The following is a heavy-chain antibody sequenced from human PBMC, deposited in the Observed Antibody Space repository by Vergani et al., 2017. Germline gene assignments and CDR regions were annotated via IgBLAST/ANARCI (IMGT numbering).Heavy chain of an antibody. CDR3: ARSSSWYIYFDY. D-gene: IGHD6-13*01. V-gene: IGHV3-9*01. J-gene: IGHJ4*02. CDR2: ISWNSGRI. Sequence: EVQLVESGGGLVQPGRSLRLSCAASGFSFDDYDMHWVRQAPGKGLELVSGISWNSGRIVYADSVKGRFTISRDNAKNSLYLQMNSPRAEDTALYYCARSSSWYIYFDYWGQGTLVTVSS. CDR1: GFSFDDYD.